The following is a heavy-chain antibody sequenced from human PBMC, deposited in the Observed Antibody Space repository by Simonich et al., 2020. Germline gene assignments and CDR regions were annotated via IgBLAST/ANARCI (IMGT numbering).Heavy chain of an antibody. CDR2: ISYDGSNK. CDR3: ARDLGSSYYFDY. CDR1: GFTFSSYA. Sequence: GGGVVQPGRSLRLSCAASGFTFSSYAMHWVGQAPGKGLEWVAVISYDGSNKYYADSVKGRFTISRDNSKNTLYLQMNSLRAEDTAVYYCARDLGSSYYFDYWGQGTLVTVSS. V-gene: IGHV3-30*07. J-gene: IGHJ4*02. D-gene: IGHD6-6*01.